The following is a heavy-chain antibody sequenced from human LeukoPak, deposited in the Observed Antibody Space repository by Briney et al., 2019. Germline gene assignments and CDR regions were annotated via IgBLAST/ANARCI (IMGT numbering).Heavy chain of an antibody. CDR3: ARASLQQQLVNDY. V-gene: IGHV3-20*01. J-gene: IGHJ4*02. Sequence: PGGSLRLSCAASGFTFDDYGMSWVRQAPGKGLEWDSRINWNGGSTGYADSVTGRFTISRDNDKTSLYLQMNSLRAEDTALYHCARASLQQQLVNDYWGQGTLVTVSS. CDR2: INWNGGST. D-gene: IGHD6-13*01. CDR1: GFTFDDYG.